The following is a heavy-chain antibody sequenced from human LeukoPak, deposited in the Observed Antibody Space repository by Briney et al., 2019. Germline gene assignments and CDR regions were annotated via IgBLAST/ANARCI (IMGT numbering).Heavy chain of an antibody. CDR1: GYTFTGYY. J-gene: IGHJ4*02. CDR2: ISYDGSNK. Sequence: SCKASGYTFTGYYMHWVRQAPGKGLEWVAVISYDGSNKYYADSVKGRFTISRDNSKNTLYLQMNSLRAEDTAVYYCAKGGGHYYGSGSQYFDYWGQGTLVTVSS. V-gene: IGHV3-30*18. CDR3: AKGGGHYYGSGSQYFDY. D-gene: IGHD3-10*01.